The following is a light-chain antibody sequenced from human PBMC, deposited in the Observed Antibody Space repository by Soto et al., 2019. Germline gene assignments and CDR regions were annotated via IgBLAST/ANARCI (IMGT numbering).Light chain of an antibody. CDR2: AVT. J-gene: IGLJ2*01. V-gene: IGLV2-11*01. CDR1: SSDVGGYEY. CDR3: SSYTTRNTVL. Sequence: QSALTQPRSVSGSPGQSVTISCTGTSSDVGGYEYVSWYQQYPGKAPKLMIYAVTRRPSGVPDRFSGSKSGNTASLTISGLQAEDEADYYCSSYTTRNTVLFGGGTKVTVL.